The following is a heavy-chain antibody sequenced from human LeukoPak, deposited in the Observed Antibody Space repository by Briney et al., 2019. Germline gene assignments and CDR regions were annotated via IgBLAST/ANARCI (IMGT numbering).Heavy chain of an antibody. CDR3: ARDRDSSGIDY. Sequence: PSETLSLTCTVSGGSISSSSYYWGWIRQPPGKGLEWIGSIYYSVSTYYNPSLKSRVTISGDTSKNQFSLKLSSVTAADTAVYYCARDRDSSGIDYWGQGTLVTVSS. CDR1: GGSISSSSYY. D-gene: IGHD3-22*01. CDR2: IYYSVST. V-gene: IGHV4-39*07. J-gene: IGHJ4*02.